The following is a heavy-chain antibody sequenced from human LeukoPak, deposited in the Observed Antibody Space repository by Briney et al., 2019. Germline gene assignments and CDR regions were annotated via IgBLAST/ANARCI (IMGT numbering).Heavy chain of an antibody. D-gene: IGHD3-3*01. CDR3: ARGWSGYPSYYYYYYMDV. CDR1: GGTFSSYT. Sequence: SVKVSCKASGGTFSSYTISWVRQAPGQGLEWMGRIIPILGIANYAQKFQGRVTITADKSTSTAYMELSSLRSEDTAVYYCARGWSGYPSYYYYYYMDVWGKGTAVTVSS. CDR2: IIPILGIA. J-gene: IGHJ6*03. V-gene: IGHV1-69*02.